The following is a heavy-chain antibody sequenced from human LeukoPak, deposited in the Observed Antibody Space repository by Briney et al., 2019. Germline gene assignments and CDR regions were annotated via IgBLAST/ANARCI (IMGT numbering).Heavy chain of an antibody. J-gene: IGHJ4*02. CDR2: IYYSGST. V-gene: IGHV4-39*07. CDR1: GGSISSSSYY. D-gene: IGHD2-21*02. Sequence: PSETLSLTCTVSGGSISSSSYYWGWIRQPPGKGLEWIGSIYYSGSTYYNPSLKSRVTISVDTSKNQFSLKLSSVTAADTAVYYCARVYCGGDCYSRNYFDYWGQGTLVTVSS. CDR3: ARVYCGGDCYSRNYFDY.